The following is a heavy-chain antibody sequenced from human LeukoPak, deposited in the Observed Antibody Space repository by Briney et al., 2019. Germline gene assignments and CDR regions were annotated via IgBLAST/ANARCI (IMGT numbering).Heavy chain of an antibody. D-gene: IGHD2-15*01. J-gene: IGHJ4*02. V-gene: IGHV4-61*02. CDR2: IYTSGST. Sequence: PSETLSLTCTVSGCSISSGTYYWSWIRQPAGKGLEWIGRIYTSGSTNYNPSLKSRITISVDTSKNQFSLKLSSVTAADTAVYYCARNSCPSGSCYDNRGYFDYWGQGTLVTVSS. CDR3: ARNSCPSGSCYDNRGYFDY. CDR1: GCSISSGTYY.